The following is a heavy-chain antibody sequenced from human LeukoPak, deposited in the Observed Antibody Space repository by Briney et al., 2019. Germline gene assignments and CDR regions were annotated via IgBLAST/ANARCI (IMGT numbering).Heavy chain of an antibody. CDR1: GGSFSGYY. Sequence: SETLSLTCAVYGGSFSGYYWSWIRQPPGKGLEWIGEINHSGSTNYNPSLKSRVTISVDTSKNQFSLKLSSVTAADTAVYYCASREGLPRGRFDPWGQGTLVTVSS. D-gene: IGHD5-12*01. J-gene: IGHJ5*02. V-gene: IGHV4-34*01. CDR2: INHSGST. CDR3: ASREGLPRGRFDP.